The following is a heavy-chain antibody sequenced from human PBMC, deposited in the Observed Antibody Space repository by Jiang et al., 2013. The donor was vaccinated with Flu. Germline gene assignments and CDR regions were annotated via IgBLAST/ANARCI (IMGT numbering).Heavy chain of an antibody. J-gene: IGHJ4*02. D-gene: IGHD3-22*01. V-gene: IGHV4-59*09. CDR3: ARGGTVIVVPL. Sequence: PSLKSRVTISVDTSKNQFSLKLSSVTAADTAVYYCARGGTVIVVPLWGQGTLVTVSS.